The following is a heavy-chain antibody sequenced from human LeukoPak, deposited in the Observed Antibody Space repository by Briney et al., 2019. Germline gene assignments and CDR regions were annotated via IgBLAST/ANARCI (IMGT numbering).Heavy chain of an antibody. CDR1: GFAFSSYE. CDR3: ARDGWDY. V-gene: IGHV3-48*01. J-gene: IGHJ4*02. D-gene: IGHD3-10*01. Sequence: GGSLRLSCAASGFAFSSYEMNWVRQAPGKGLEWVSYISSSSSTIYYADSVKGRFTISRDNAKNSLYLQMNSLRAEDTAVYYCARDGWDYWGQGTLVTVSS. CDR2: ISSSSSTI.